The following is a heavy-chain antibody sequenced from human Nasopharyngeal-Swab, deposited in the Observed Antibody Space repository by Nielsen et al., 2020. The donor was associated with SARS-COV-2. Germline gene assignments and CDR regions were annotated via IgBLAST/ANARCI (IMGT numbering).Heavy chain of an antibody. V-gene: IGHV4-59*12. J-gene: IGHJ4*02. D-gene: IGHD1-26*01. Sequence: SYTLSLTSTLSGRSISSYYWSWIRQSPGKGLEWIGYFYYSVITNYKPSLKSRVTILIETSKNQFSLKLNSVTAADTAVYYCAREVVGGLVDSWGQGTLVTVSS. CDR3: AREVVGGLVDS. CDR1: GRSISSYY. CDR2: FYYSVIT.